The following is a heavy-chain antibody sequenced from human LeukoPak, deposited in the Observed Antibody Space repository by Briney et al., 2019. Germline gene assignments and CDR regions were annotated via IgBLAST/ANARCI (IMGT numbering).Heavy chain of an antibody. CDR1: GFTFSSYG. CDR2: ISYDGSNK. J-gene: IGHJ6*02. D-gene: IGHD6-19*01. CDR3: AKDLTVASPLYYYYGMDV. Sequence: GGSLRLSCAAYGFTFSSYGMHWVRQAPGKGLEWVAVISYDGSNKYYADSVKGRFTISRDNSKNTLYLQMNSLRAEDTAVYYCAKDLTVASPLYYYYGMDVWGQGTTVTISS. V-gene: IGHV3-30*18.